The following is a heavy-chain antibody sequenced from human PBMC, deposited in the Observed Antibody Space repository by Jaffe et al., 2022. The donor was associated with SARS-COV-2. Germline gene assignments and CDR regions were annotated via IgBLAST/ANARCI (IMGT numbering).Heavy chain of an antibody. V-gene: IGHV3-9*01. J-gene: IGHJ6*02. CDR3: AKSSGYYYYYGMDV. Sequence: EVQLVESGGGLVQPGRSLRLSCAASGFTFDDYAMHWVRQAPGKGLEWVSGISWNSGSIGYADSVKGRFTISRDNAKNSLYLQMNSLRAEDTALYYCAKSSGYYYYYGMDVWGQGTTVTVSS. CDR1: GFTFDDYA. CDR2: ISWNSGSI.